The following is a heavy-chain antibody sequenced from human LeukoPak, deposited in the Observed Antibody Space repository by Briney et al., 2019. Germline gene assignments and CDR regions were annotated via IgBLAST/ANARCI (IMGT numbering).Heavy chain of an antibody. Sequence: GGSLRLSCVASGFTVSNSYMSWVRQAPGKGLEWVSVIYSDGGTIYSDSVKGRFTISRDYSKSTLYLQMNSLRADDTAVYYCARDSNGPAFWGQGTLVTVSS. CDR3: ARDSNGPAF. D-gene: IGHD6-19*01. CDR1: GFTVSNSY. V-gene: IGHV3-53*01. J-gene: IGHJ4*02. CDR2: IYSDGGT.